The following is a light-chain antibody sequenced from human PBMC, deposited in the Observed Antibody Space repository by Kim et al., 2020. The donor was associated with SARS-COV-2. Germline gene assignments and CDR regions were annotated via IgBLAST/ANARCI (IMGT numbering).Light chain of an antibody. CDR3: QQSSNWPPLT. Sequence: PGERATLSCRASQSVSTYLAWYQHKPGQAPRLLIYDASNRATGIPARFSGSGSGTDFTLTISSLEPEDFALYYCQQSSNWPPLTFGGGAKV. J-gene: IGKJ4*01. CDR2: DAS. CDR1: QSVSTY. V-gene: IGKV3-11*01.